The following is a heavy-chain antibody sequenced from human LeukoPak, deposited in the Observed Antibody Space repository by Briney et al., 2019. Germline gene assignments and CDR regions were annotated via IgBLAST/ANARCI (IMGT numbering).Heavy chain of an antibody. D-gene: IGHD2-15*01. CDR2: IHTSGTS. CDR3: ARFSFSGDSWYAEDS. Sequence: KPSETLSLTCTVSGGSINNYFWSWIRQPAGKGLEWLGRIHTSGTSNYNPSLKSRVTMSLDTSNNRFSLKLTSVTAADTAIYYCARFSFSGDSWYAEDSWGQGTLVTVSS. CDR1: GGSINNYF. V-gene: IGHV4-4*07. J-gene: IGHJ4*02.